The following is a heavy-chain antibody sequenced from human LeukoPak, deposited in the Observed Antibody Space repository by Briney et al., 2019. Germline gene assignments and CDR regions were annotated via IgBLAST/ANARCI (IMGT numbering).Heavy chain of an antibody. CDR1: GFTFSKFW. V-gene: IGHV3-7*01. J-gene: IGHJ5*02. D-gene: IGHD2-2*01. CDR2: IKQDGSEK. Sequence: PGGSLRLSCAASGFTFSKFWMSWVRQAPGKGLEWVANIKQDGSEKYYVDSVKGRFTISRDNAKNSLYLQMNSLRAEDTAVYYCARGRRVPAAMGNWFDPWGQGTLVTVSS. CDR3: ARGRRVPAAMGNWFDP.